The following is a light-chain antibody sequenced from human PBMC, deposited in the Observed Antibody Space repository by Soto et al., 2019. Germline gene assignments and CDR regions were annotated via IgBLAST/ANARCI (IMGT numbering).Light chain of an antibody. CDR1: SSDVGSYNL. Sequence: QRVLNQPASVSGFPRQGITITCNGTSSDVGSYNLVSWYQKHPGKAPKLMIYEGSKRPSGVSNRFSGSKSGNTASLTISGLQAEDEADYYCCSYAGSSTPFGTGTKVTVL. V-gene: IGLV2-23*01. CDR3: CSYAGSSTP. CDR2: EGS. J-gene: IGLJ1*01.